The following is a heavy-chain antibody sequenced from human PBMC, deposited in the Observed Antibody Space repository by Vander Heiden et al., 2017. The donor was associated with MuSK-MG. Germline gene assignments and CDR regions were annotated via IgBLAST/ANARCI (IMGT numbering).Heavy chain of an antibody. V-gene: IGHV1-8*02. CDR3: ARCSGVLWFGAPWAFDY. Sequence: QVQLVQSGAEVKKPGAEVKVSCKASGYTITCYEINWVRKADGQGFEWMGWMNPNSGNTCYAQKFQGRVTMTTNTTISTAYMELSSLRSEDTAVYYCARCSGVLWFGAPWAFDYWGQGTLVTVSS. D-gene: IGHD3-10*01. CDR2: MNPNSGNT. CDR1: GYTITCYE. J-gene: IGHJ4*02.